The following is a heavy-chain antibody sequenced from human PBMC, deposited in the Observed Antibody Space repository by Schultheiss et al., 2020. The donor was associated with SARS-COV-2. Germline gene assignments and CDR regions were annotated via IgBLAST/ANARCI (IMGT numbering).Heavy chain of an antibody. D-gene: IGHD1-1*01. CDR3: ARWGDGNDY. J-gene: IGHJ4*02. Sequence: GGSLRLSCAVSGFTFNTYSMIWVRQAPGKGLEWVASISSSGSYIHYADSVKGRFTISRDNAKNSLYLQMNSLRAEDTAVYYCARWGDGNDYWGQGTLVTVSS. CDR1: GFTFNTYS. CDR2: ISSSGSYI. V-gene: IGHV3-21*04.